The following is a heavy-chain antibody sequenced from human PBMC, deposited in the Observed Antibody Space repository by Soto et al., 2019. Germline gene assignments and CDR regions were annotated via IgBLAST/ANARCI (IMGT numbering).Heavy chain of an antibody. CDR2: IKQDGSEK. J-gene: IGHJ4*02. Sequence: EVQLVESGGGLVQPGGSLRLSCAASGFTFSSYWMSWVRQAPGKGLEWVANIKQDGSEKYNVGLGRGRFTISRDNAKNLLFLQMNSLRPEDTAVYYCAREGEGSYYNDYWGQGTLVTVSS. CDR3: AREGEGSYYNDY. CDR1: GFTFSSYW. D-gene: IGHD2-15*01. V-gene: IGHV3-7*05.